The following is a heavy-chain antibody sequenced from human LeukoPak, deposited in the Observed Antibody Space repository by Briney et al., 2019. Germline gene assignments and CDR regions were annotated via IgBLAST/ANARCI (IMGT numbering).Heavy chain of an antibody. D-gene: IGHD3-10*01. J-gene: IGHJ6*03. V-gene: IGHV5-51*01. Sequence: GESLKISCKGSGYSFTSYWIGWVRQMPGKGLEWMGIIYPGDSDTRYSPSFQGQVTISADKSISTAYLQWSSLKASDTAMYYCARRVVSDTMVRRVTYYYYYMDVRGKGTTVTVSS. CDR1: GYSFTSYW. CDR2: IYPGDSDT. CDR3: ARRVVSDTMVRRVTYYYYYMDV.